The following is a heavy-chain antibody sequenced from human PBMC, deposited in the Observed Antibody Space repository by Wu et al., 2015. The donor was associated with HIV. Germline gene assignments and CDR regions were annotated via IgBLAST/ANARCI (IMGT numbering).Heavy chain of an antibody. CDR3: TRSPYYYDSSGYYQGIDF. D-gene: IGHD3-22*01. CDR1: GYTFSKFG. V-gene: IGHV1-18*01. Sequence: QVQLVQSGAEVKKPGASVKVSCKASGYTFSKFGINWVRQAPGQGLEWMGWISPYNGITNYAQNLQDRVTMTTDTSTSTAYMELKSLRFDDTAVYYCTRSPYYYDSSGYYQGIDFWGQGTLVTVSS. CDR2: ISPYNGIT. J-gene: IGHJ4*02.